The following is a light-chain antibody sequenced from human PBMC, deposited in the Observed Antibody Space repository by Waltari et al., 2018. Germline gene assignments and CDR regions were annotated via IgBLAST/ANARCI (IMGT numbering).Light chain of an antibody. V-gene: IGKV1-39*01. CDR2: SAS. CDR1: ENIAHY. J-gene: IGKJ3*01. CDR3: QQTYTTPFT. Sequence: DIQMTQSPSSLSASVGDRLTLTCRTSENIAHYLHWYQQKPGKGPKLLGSSASTLQRGVPPRFSGSGSGTEFTLTISGLQREDLATYYCQQTYTTPFTFGPGTKVDVK.